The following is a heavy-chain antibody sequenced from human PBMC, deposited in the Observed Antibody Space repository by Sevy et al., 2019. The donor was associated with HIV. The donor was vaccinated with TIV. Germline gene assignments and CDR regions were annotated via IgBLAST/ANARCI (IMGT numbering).Heavy chain of an antibody. D-gene: IGHD2-8*02. V-gene: IGHV4-31*03. CDR3: ARWGWGRVDY. J-gene: IGHJ4*02. Sequence: SETLSLTCTVSGGSISSGGYYWSWIRQHPGKGLEWIGYIYYSGSTHYNPSLKSRVSISVDTSKNQCSLKLSSVTAADTAVYYCARWGWGRVDYWGQGTLVTVSS. CDR2: IYYSGST. CDR1: GGSISSGGYY.